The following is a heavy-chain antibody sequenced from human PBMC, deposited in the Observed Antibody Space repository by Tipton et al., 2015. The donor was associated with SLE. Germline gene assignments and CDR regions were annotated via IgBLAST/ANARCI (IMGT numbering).Heavy chain of an antibody. CDR2: IYYSGST. D-gene: IGHD2-2*01. CDR1: GGSISSYF. Sequence: TLSLTCTVSGGSISSYFWSWIRQPPGKGLEWIGYIYYSGSTNYRPSLKSRLTISIDMSKNQFSLKLTSVTAADTAVYYCARSLDAAALFDYWGQGALVTVSS. V-gene: IGHV4-59*08. J-gene: IGHJ4*02. CDR3: ARSLDAAALFDY.